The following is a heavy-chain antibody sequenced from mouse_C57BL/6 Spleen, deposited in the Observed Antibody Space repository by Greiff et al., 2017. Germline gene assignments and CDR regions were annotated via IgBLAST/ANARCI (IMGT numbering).Heavy chain of an antibody. V-gene: IGHV1-26*01. CDR3: ARSGGLRRGGAMDY. J-gene: IGHJ4*01. D-gene: IGHD2-4*01. Sequence: EVQLQQSGPELVKPGASVKISCKASGYTFTDYYMNWVKQSHGKSLEWIGDINPNNGGTSYNQKFKGKATLTVDKSSSTAYMELRSLTSEDSAVYYCARSGGLRRGGAMDYWGQGTSVTVSS. CDR2: INPNNGGT. CDR1: GYTFTDYY.